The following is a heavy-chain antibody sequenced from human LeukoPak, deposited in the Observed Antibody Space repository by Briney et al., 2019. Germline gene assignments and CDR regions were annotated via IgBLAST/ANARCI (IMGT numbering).Heavy chain of an antibody. Sequence: GGSLRPSCAASGFTFSDYYMSWIRQAPGKGLEWISYVSSSGSSIYYADSVKGRFTISRDNAKRSLNLQMNSLRVEDTAVYYCARARPRWDFDYWGQGTLVTVSS. CDR1: GFTFSDYY. D-gene: IGHD5-24*01. CDR3: ARARPRWDFDY. V-gene: IGHV3-11*04. CDR2: VSSSGSSI. J-gene: IGHJ4*02.